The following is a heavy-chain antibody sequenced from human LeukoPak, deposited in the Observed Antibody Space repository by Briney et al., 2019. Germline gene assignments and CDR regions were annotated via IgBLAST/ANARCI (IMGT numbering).Heavy chain of an antibody. CDR1: GYTFSNYA. V-gene: IGHV1-18*01. D-gene: IGHD6-13*01. CDR2: ISTYNGNT. Sequence: ASVKVSCKASGYTFSNYAINWVRQAPGQGLEWMGWISTYNGNTNYAQKLQDRVTMTTDTSTSTAYMELRSLRSDDTAMYYCAREGIRIAAAGTIDYWGQGTLVSVSS. CDR3: AREGIRIAAAGTIDY. J-gene: IGHJ4*02.